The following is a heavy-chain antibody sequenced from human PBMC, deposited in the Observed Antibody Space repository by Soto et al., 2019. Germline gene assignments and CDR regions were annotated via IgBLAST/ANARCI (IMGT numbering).Heavy chain of an antibody. CDR2: ISGSGGST. V-gene: IGHV3-23*01. J-gene: IGHJ6*02. CDR1: GFTFSSYA. Sequence: GGSLRLSCAASGFTFSSYAMSWVRQAPGKGLEWISAISGSGGSTYYADSVKGRFTISRDNSKNTLYLQMNSLRAEDTAVYYCAKGTAARPPYYYYYYGMDVWGQGTTVTVSS. CDR3: AKGTAARPPYYYYYYGMDV. D-gene: IGHD6-6*01.